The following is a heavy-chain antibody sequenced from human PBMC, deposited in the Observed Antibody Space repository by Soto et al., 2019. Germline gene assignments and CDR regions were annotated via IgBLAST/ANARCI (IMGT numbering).Heavy chain of an antibody. CDR2: IRSKANSYAT. CDR1: GFTFSGSA. Sequence: GGSLRLSCAASGFTFSGSAMHWVRQASGKGMEWVGRIRSKANSYATAYAASVKGRFTIPRDDSKNTAYLQMNSLKTEDTAVYYCTRPRFGVVTSAGNNYYYYGMDVWGQGT. CDR3: TRPRFGVVTSAGNNYYYYGMDV. J-gene: IGHJ6*02. V-gene: IGHV3-73*01. D-gene: IGHD3-3*01.